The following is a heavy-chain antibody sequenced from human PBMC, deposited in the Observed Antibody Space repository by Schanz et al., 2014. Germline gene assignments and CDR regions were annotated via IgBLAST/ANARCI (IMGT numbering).Heavy chain of an antibody. V-gene: IGHV3-30*02. CDR2: IYYDGGLR. CDR3: AKEDRNHNSDYVY. D-gene: IGHD3-22*01. Sequence: VQVVESGGGVVQPGGSLRLSCAASGFTFSNYGIHWVRQAPGKGLEWVAVIYYDGGLRFFADSVRGRVTISRDDSKNTLYLQMNSLRPEDTAVYYCAKEDRNHNSDYVYWGQGTLVTVSS. J-gene: IGHJ4*02. CDR1: GFTFSNYG.